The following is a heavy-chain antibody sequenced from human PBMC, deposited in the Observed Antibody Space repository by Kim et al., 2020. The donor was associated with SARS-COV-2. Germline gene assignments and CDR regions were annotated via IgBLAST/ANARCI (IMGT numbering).Heavy chain of an antibody. V-gene: IGHV3-23*01. Sequence: GGSLRLSCVASGFTFSRYAMSWVRQAPGKEPEWIASVNNGGNAYYADSVQGRFTVSRDNSANTLNLHMNSLRAEDTALYYCATDHHSSGWPTFDYWGQGT. D-gene: IGHD6-19*01. J-gene: IGHJ4*02. CDR3: ATDHHSSGWPTFDY. CDR1: GFTFSRYA. CDR2: VNNGGNA.